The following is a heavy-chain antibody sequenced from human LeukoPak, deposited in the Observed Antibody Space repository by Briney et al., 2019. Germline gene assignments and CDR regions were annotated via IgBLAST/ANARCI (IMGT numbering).Heavy chain of an antibody. J-gene: IGHJ6*02. D-gene: IGHD3-3*01. V-gene: IGHV3-23*01. CDR2: ISGSGGST. Sequence: GGSLRLSCAASGFTCSSYAMSWVRQAPGKGLEWVSAISGSGGSTYYADSVKGRFTISRDNSKNTLYLQMNSLRAEDTAVYYCAKENYDFWSGYYTTRYYYYGMDVWGQGTTVTVSS. CDR3: AKENYDFWSGYYTTRYYYYGMDV. CDR1: GFTCSSYA.